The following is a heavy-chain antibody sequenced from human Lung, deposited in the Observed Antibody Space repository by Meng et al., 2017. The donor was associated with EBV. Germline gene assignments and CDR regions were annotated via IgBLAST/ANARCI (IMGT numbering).Heavy chain of an antibody. J-gene: IGHJ4*02. CDR2: IIPIFGTA. D-gene: IGHD6-13*01. V-gene: IGHV1-69*06. Sequence: LVQSGAEVKKPGSSVKVSCKASGGNFSRYAISRVRQAPGQGLEWMGGIIPIFGTANYEQKFQGRVTITADKSTSTAYMELSSLRSEDTAVYYCARDSIAAAGVIDYWGQGTLVTVSS. CDR1: GGNFSRYA. CDR3: ARDSIAAAGVIDY.